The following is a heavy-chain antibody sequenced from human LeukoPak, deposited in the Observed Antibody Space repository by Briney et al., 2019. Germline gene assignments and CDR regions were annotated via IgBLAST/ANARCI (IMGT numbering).Heavy chain of an antibody. J-gene: IGHJ4*03. CDR1: GFIFSNYA. D-gene: IGHD1-26*01. Sequence: GGSLRLSCTASGFIFSNYAMRWVRQAPGKGLEWVSEVRGSGGDTYYADSVKGRFTISRDNSKKTVYLQMSSLRAEDTADYYCANLGANTRISSDYWGQGTLVTVSS. CDR3: ANLGANTRISSDY. CDR2: VRGSGGDT. V-gene: IGHV3-23*01.